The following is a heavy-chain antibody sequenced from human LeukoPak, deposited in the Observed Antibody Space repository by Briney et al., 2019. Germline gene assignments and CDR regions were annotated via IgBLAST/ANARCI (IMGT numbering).Heavy chain of an antibody. J-gene: IGHJ4*02. CDR2: IYPGDSDT. Sequence: GESLKISCKGSGYSFTSYWIGWVRQMPGKGLEWMGIIYPGDSDTRYSPSFQGQVTISADKSISTAYLQWSSLKASDTAMYYCARHSIAEDLVGAIDYWGQGTLVTVSS. D-gene: IGHD1-26*01. V-gene: IGHV5-51*01. CDR3: ARHSIAEDLVGAIDY. CDR1: GYSFTSYW.